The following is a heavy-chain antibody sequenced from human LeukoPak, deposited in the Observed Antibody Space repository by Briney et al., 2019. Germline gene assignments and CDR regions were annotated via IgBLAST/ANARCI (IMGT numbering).Heavy chain of an antibody. Sequence: ASVKVSCKASGYTFTSYDINWVRQATGQGLEWMGWMNPNSGNTGYAQKFQGRVTMTRNTSISTAYMELTSLRSEDTAVYYCARAKLANYYDSSGYYYWGQGALVTVSS. CDR1: GYTFTSYD. D-gene: IGHD3-22*01. J-gene: IGHJ4*02. CDR2: MNPNSGNT. CDR3: ARAKLANYYDSSGYYY. V-gene: IGHV1-8*01.